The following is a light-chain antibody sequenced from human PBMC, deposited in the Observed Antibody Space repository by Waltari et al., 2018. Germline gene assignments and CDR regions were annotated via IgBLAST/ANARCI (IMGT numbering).Light chain of an antibody. J-gene: IGKJ4*01. CDR3: QQYNNWPPLT. CDR2: GAS. V-gene: IGKV3-15*01. CDR1: QRVGRN. Sequence: EIVMTQSPATLSLSPGERATLSCRASQRVGRNLAWNQQKPGQAPRLLISGASNRATGIPARFSGSVYGTEFTLTISSLQSEDFAVYYCQQYNNWPPLTFGGGTTVEI.